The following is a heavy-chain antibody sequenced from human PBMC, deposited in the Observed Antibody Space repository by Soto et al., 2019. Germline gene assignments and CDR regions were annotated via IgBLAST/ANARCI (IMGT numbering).Heavy chain of an antibody. V-gene: IGHV3-7*01. CDR3: GRGMDV. Sequence: EVQLVESGGGLVQPGGSLRLSCTASGFTFSTYWMTWGRQAPGKGLEWVANINQDGSEKYDVGSVKGRFTISRDNAKNSLYRQMNSLRAGATAVYYCGRGMDVWGQGTTVTVSS. CDR2: INQDGSEK. J-gene: IGHJ6*02. CDR1: GFTFSTYW.